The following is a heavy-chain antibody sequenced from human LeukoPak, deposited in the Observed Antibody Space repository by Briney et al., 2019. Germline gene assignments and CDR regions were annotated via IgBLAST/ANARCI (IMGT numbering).Heavy chain of an antibody. Sequence: AGGSLRLSCAASGFNVSGSYMIWVRQAPERGLDWVSVIYRGGHTYYADSVKGRFTISKDNSKNTLYLQMNTLRAEDTAIYYCATSYSSSWGYFHHWGQGTLVTVSS. CDR3: ATSYSSSWGYFHH. CDR2: IYRGGHT. CDR1: GFNVSGSY. V-gene: IGHV3-53*01. D-gene: IGHD6-6*01. J-gene: IGHJ1*01.